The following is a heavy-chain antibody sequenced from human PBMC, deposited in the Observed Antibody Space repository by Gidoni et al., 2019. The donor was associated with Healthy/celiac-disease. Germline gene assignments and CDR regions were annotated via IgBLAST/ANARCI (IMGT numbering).Heavy chain of an antibody. J-gene: IGHJ5*02. CDR1: GGSFSGYY. CDR3: AREKYSSSWYEGWFDP. D-gene: IGHD6-13*01. Sequence: QVQLQQWGAGLLKPSETLSLSCAVYGGSFSGYYWSWIRQPPGKGLEWIGEINHSGSTNYNPSLKSRVTISVDTSKNQFSLKLSSVTAADTAVYYCAREKYSSSWYEGWFDPWGQGTLVTVSS. CDR2: INHSGST. V-gene: IGHV4-34*01.